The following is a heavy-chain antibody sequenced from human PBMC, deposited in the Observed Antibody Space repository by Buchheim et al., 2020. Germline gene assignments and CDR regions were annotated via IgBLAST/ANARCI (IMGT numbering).Heavy chain of an antibody. Sequence: QVQLQESGPGLVKPSETLSLTCTVSGGSISSYYWSWIRQPPGKGLEWIGYIYYSGSTNYNPSLKSRVTISVDTSKNQFSLKLSSVTAADTAVYYCARGPGDFYYYGTDVWGQGTT. CDR2: IYYSGST. CDR1: GGSISSYY. J-gene: IGHJ6*02. CDR3: ARGPGDFYYYGTDV. V-gene: IGHV4-59*01. D-gene: IGHD7-27*01.